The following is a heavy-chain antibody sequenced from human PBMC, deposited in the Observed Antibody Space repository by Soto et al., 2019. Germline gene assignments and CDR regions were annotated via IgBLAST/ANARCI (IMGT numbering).Heavy chain of an antibody. CDR1: GYTFPRYG. V-gene: IGHV1-18*04. CDR3: ARDERATCTGPTCYYFDY. D-gene: IGHD2-2*01. Sequence: QVQLVQSGTEVKEPGASVKVSCKASGYTFPRYGISWVRQAPGQGLEWMAWTSGNNDNTNYAEKFQGRVTLTTDTSTGTAYMELRSLRSDDTAVYYCARDERATCTGPTCYYFDYWGQGTLVTVSS. J-gene: IGHJ4*02. CDR2: TSGNNDNT.